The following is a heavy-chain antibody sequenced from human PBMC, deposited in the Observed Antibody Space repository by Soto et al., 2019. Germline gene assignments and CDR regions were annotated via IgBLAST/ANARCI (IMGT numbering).Heavy chain of an antibody. V-gene: IGHV1-8*01. CDR3: TRGRNSGDGYNGGGY. CDR1: GYTFTSFD. J-gene: IGHJ4*02. CDR2: MNPNSGHT. D-gene: IGHD1-1*01. Sequence: ASVKVSCKASGYTFTSFDINWVRQASGQGLEWMGWMNPNSGHTGYAQKFQGRVTMTRDTSISTAYMELSSLRYEDTAVDYCTRGRNSGDGYNGGGYWGQGTLVTVSS.